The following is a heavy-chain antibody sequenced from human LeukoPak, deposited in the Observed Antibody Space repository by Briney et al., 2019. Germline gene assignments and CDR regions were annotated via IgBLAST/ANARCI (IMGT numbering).Heavy chain of an antibody. Sequence: SETLSLTCAVYGGSFSGYYWSWIRQPPGKGLEWIGEINHSGSTNYNPSLKSRVTISVDTSKNHFSLKLSSVTAADTAVYYCARDHSGSYSDYFDYWGQGTLVTVSS. CDR2: INHSGST. CDR1: GGSFSGYY. CDR3: ARDHSGSYSDYFDY. V-gene: IGHV4-34*01. D-gene: IGHD1-26*01. J-gene: IGHJ4*02.